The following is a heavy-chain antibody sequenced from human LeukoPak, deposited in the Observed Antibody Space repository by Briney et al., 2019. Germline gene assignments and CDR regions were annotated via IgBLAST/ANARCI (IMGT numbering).Heavy chain of an antibody. CDR2: INHSGST. J-gene: IGHJ4*02. V-gene: IGHV4-34*01. Sequence: SETLSLTCAVYGGSFSGYYRSWIRQPPGKGLEWIGEINHSGSTNYNLSLKSRVTISVDTSKNQFSLKLSSVTAADTAVYYCARGGFTIFGVVTFDYWGQGTLVTVSS. D-gene: IGHD3-3*01. CDR3: ARGGFTIFGVVTFDY. CDR1: GGSFSGYY.